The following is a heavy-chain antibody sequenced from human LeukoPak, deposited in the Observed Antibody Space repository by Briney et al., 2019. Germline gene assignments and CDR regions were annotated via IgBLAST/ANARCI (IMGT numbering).Heavy chain of an antibody. CDR2: INPSGGST. V-gene: IGHV1-46*01. CDR1: GYTFTSYG. CDR3: ARGHRYFDWLIDSSGIARWFDP. J-gene: IGHJ5*02. Sequence: ASVKVSCKASGYTFTSYGISWVRQAPGQGLERMGIINPSGGSTSYAQKFQGRVTMTRDTSTSTVYMELSSLRSEDTAVYYCARGHRYFDWLIDSSGIARWFDPWGQGTLVTVSS. D-gene: IGHD3-9*01.